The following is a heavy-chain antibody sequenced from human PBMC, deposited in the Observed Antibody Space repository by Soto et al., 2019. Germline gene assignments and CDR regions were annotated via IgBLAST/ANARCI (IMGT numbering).Heavy chain of an antibody. V-gene: IGHV4-59*01. CDR3: ARSAARPQRGYNWFDP. CDR1: GGSISSYY. D-gene: IGHD6-6*01. J-gene: IGHJ5*02. CDR2: IYYSGST. Sequence: SETLSLTCTVSGGSISSYYWSWIRQHPGKGLEWIGYIYYSGSTNYNPSLKSRVTISVDTSKNQFSLKLSSVTAADTAVYYCARSAARPQRGYNWFDPWGQGTLVTVSS.